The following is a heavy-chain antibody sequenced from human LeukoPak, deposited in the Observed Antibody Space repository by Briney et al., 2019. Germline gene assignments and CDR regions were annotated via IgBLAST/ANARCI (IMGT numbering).Heavy chain of an antibody. D-gene: IGHD1-14*01. J-gene: IGHJ4*02. CDR1: GGSISSSSYY. CDR2: IYYSGST. V-gene: IGHV4-39*07. CDR3: ARGTLNIPGEHGAFDY. Sequence: PSETLSLTCTVSGGSISSSSYYWGWIRQPPGKGLEWIGSIYYSGSTYYNPSLKSRVTISVDTSKNQFSLKLSSVTAEDTAVYYCARGTLNIPGEHGAFDYWGQGTLVTVSS.